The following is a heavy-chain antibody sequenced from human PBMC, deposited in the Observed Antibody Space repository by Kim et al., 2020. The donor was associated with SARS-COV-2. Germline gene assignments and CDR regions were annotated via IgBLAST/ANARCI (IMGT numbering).Heavy chain of an antibody. V-gene: IGHV4-61*07. CDR3: ARLDYDSSAAFDI. J-gene: IGHJ3*02. Sequence: YNPALKGRVTNAVNTSKNQFSLKLSSVTAADTAVYYCARLDYDSSAAFDIWGKGTMVTVSS. D-gene: IGHD3-22*01.